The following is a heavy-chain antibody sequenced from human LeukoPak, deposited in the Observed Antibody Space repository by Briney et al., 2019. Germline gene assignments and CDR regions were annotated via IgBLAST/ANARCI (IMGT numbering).Heavy chain of an antibody. D-gene: IGHD3-10*01. CDR2: IYPRDSDT. V-gene: IGHV5-51*01. J-gene: IGHJ4*02. Sequence: GESLKISCKASGYPFTSYWIGWVRQMPGKGLEWVGVIYPRDSDTRYSPSFQGQVTISADKSIGTAYMQWTSLKASDSAMYYCAGKYYYGGSGLFDYWGQGTLVTVSS. CDR3: AGKYYYGGSGLFDY. CDR1: GYPFTSYW.